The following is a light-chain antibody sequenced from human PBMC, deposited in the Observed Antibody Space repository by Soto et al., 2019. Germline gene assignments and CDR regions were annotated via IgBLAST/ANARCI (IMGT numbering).Light chain of an antibody. V-gene: IGKV2-28*01. CDR2: LTF. CDR3: MQTLKFWT. Sequence: DIVMTQSPLSLSVTPGEPASISCRSSQSLLHSDGHTYLDWYVQKPGQSPQLLIYLTFNRASGVPDRFSGSGSGTDFTLRISSVEAEDVGVYYCMQTLKFWTFGQGTKVEIK. J-gene: IGKJ1*01. CDR1: QSLLHSDGHTY.